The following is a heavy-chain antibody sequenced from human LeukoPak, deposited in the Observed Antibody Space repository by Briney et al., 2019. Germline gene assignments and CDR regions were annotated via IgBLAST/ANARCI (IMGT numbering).Heavy chain of an antibody. J-gene: IGHJ6*02. D-gene: IGHD5-24*01. V-gene: IGHV3-9*01. Sequence: PGGSLRLSCAASGFTFDDYAMHWVLQAPGKGLEWGSGISRNSRSLGYADSVRGRFTVSRDNAKNSLYLQMNSLRVEDTALYYCAKDTWGGGDGYSSGIGMDIWGQGTTVIVSS. CDR1: GFTFDDYA. CDR2: ISRNSRSL. CDR3: AKDTWGGGDGYSSGIGMDI.